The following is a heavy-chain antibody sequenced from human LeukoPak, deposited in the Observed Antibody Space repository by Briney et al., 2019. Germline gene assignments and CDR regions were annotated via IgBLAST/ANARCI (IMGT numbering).Heavy chain of an antibody. CDR3: ARSSYSSSWYTQSFLSDYYMDV. J-gene: IGHJ6*03. V-gene: IGHV3-21*01. CDR2: ISSSSSYI. Sequence: GGSLRLSCAASGFTFSSYSMNWVRQAPGKGLEWVSSISSSSSYIYYADSVKGRFTISRDNAKNSLYLQMTSLRAEDTAVYYCARSSYSSSWYTQSFLSDYYMDVWGKGTTVTVSS. D-gene: IGHD6-13*01. CDR1: GFTFSSYS.